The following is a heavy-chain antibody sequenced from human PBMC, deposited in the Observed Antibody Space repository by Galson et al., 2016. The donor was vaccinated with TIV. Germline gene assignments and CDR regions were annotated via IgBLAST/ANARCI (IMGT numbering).Heavy chain of an antibody. J-gene: IGHJ6*02. CDR1: GYTFINYG. CDR3: ARGSRYSKGNYYYFGMDV. CDR2: ISAYNGNT. D-gene: IGHD4-11*01. Sequence: SVKVSCKASGYTFINYGVGWVRQAPGRGLEWMGWISAYNGNTRYAQKLQARVTMTTDTSTNTAYMELRSLRSDDTAVYYCARGSRYSKGNYYYFGMDVWGQGTTVTVSS. V-gene: IGHV1-18*01.